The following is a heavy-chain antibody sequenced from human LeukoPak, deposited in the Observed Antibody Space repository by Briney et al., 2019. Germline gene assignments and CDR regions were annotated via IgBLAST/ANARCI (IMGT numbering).Heavy chain of an antibody. D-gene: IGHD3-10*01. Sequence: GGSLTLSCAASGFTFSSYGMHWVRQAPGKGLEWVAVIWYDGSNKYYADSVKGRFTISRDNSKNTLYLQMNSLRAEDTAVYYCARDDEELLWFGEHYGMDVWGQGTTVTVSS. V-gene: IGHV3-33*01. CDR1: GFTFSSYG. J-gene: IGHJ6*02. CDR2: IWYDGSNK. CDR3: ARDDEELLWFGEHYGMDV.